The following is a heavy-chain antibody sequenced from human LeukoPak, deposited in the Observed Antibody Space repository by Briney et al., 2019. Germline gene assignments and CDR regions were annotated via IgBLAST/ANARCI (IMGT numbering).Heavy chain of an antibody. Sequence: SETLSLTFTVSGGSISSSSYYWGWIRQPPGKGLEWIGRIYYSGSTYYNPSLKSRVTISVDTSKNQFSLKLSSVTAADTAVYYCQLRYYYDSSGRREFDYWGQGTLVTVSS. CDR1: GGSISSSSYY. V-gene: IGHV4-39*01. J-gene: IGHJ4*02. D-gene: IGHD3-22*01. CDR2: IYYSGST. CDR3: QLRYYYDSSGRREFDY.